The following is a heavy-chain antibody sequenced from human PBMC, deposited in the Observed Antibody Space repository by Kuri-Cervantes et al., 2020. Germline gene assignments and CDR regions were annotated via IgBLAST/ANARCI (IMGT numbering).Heavy chain of an antibody. D-gene: IGHD2-2*01. CDR1: GFTFSDYA. J-gene: IGHJ6*03. Sequence: GGSLRLSCAASGFTFSDYAMNWVRQAPGKGLEWVSYISSRGGPIHYADSVRGRFTISRDNSKNTLYLQMNSLRAEDTAVYYCAREGGGCSSTSCYEYYYYYMDVWGKGTTVTVSS. CDR2: ISSRGGPI. CDR3: AREGGGCSSTSCYEYYYYYMDV. V-gene: IGHV3-48*01.